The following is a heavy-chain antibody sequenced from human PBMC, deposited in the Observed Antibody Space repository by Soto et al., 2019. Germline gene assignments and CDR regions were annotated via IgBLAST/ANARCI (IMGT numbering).Heavy chain of an antibody. CDR2: IYYSGST. J-gene: IGHJ3*02. CDR3: ARESRLIYAFDI. Sequence: QVQLQESGPGLVKPSQTLSLTCTVSGGSISSGGYYWSWIRQHPGKGLEWIGYIYYSGSTYYNPSLKSRVTISVDTSKNQCSLKLSSVTAADTAVYYCARESRLIYAFDIWGQGTMVTVSS. D-gene: IGHD3-10*01. CDR1: GGSISSGGYY. V-gene: IGHV4-31*03.